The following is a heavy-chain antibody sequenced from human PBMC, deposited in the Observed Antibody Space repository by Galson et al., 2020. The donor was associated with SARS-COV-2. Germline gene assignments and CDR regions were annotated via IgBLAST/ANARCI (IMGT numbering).Heavy chain of an antibody. J-gene: IGHJ6*02. V-gene: IGHV3-15*01. D-gene: IGHD2-15*01. CDR1: GFTFSNAW. CDR3: TTCSGGGCYLQNYYYYGMDV. CDR2: IKSKTDGGTT. Sequence: GGSLRLSCAASGFTFSNAWMSWVRQAPGKGLEWVGRIKSKTDGGTTDYAAPVKGRFTISRDDSKNTLYLQMNSLKTEDTAVYYCTTCSGGGCYLQNYYYYGMDVWGQGTTVTVSS.